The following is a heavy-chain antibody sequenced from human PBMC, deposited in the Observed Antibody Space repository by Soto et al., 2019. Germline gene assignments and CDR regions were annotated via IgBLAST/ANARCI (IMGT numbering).Heavy chain of an antibody. J-gene: IGHJ4*02. D-gene: IGHD2-2*02. V-gene: IGHV3-48*01. Sequence: EVQLVESGGGLVQPGGSLRLSCAASGFTFSSYSMNWVRQAPGKGLEWVSYISSSSSTIYYADSVKGRFTISRDNAKNPLYLQMNSLGAEDTAVYYCASAEEYPLDYWGQGTLVTVSS. CDR1: GFTFSSYS. CDR3: ASAEEYPLDY. CDR2: ISSSSSTI.